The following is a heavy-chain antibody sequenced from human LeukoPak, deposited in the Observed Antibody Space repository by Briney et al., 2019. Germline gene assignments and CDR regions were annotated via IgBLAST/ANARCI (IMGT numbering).Heavy chain of an antibody. CDR2: INHSGST. Sequence: PSETLSLTCAVYGGSFSGYYWSWIRQPPGKGLEWIGEINHSGSTNYNPSLKSRVTISVDTSKNQFSLKLSSVTAADTAVYYCARGPYYYDSGAVMDVWGKGTTVTVSS. CDR1: GGSFSGYY. D-gene: IGHD3-10*01. V-gene: IGHV4-34*01. CDR3: ARGPYYYDSGAVMDV. J-gene: IGHJ6*04.